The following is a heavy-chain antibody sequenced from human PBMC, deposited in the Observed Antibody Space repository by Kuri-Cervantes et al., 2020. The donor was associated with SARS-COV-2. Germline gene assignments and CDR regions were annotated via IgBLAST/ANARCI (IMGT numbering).Heavy chain of an antibody. CDR1: GASISRSDNY. J-gene: IGHJ5*02. D-gene: IGHD2-15*01. CDR3: ARLPLFLLRYCSGGSCYSRSGFWFDP. CDR2: IYFGTT. Sequence: SETLSLTCTVPGASISRSDNYWGWIRQPPGKGLEWIGSIYFGTTYYNPSLKSRITISVDTSKNQFSLKLSSVTAADTAVYYCARLPLFLLRYCSGGSCYSRSGFWFDPWGQGTLVTVSS. V-gene: IGHV4-39*07.